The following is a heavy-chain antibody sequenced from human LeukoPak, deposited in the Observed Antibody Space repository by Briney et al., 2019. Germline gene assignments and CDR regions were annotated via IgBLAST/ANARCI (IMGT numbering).Heavy chain of an antibody. D-gene: IGHD3-22*01. V-gene: IGHV3-48*01. J-gene: IGHJ5*02. CDR3: AKEQVYYDSSGYPYNWFDP. CDR2: ISSSSRTI. Sequence: PGGSLRLSCVASGFTFSSYSMNWVRQAPGKGLEWVSHISSSSRTIFYADSVKGRFTISRDNSKNTLYLQMNSPRAEDTAVYYCAKEQVYYDSSGYPYNWFDPWGQGTLVTVSS. CDR1: GFTFSSYS.